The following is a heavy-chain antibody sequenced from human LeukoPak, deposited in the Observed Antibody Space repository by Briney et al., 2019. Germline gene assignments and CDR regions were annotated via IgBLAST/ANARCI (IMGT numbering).Heavy chain of an antibody. CDR1: GGTFSSYA. CDR3: AAREYSYGYGY. Sequence: SVKVSCKASGGTFSSYAISWVRQAPGQGLEWMGGIIPIFGTANYAQKFQGRVTITADESTSTAYMEMNSLRSEDTAVYYCAAREYSYGYGYWGQGTLVTASS. CDR2: IIPIFGTA. V-gene: IGHV1-69*13. J-gene: IGHJ4*02. D-gene: IGHD5-18*01.